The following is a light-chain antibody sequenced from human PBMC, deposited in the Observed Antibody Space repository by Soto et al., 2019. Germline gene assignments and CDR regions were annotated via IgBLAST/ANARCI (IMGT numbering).Light chain of an antibody. CDR1: SSNIGSNT. Sequence: QPVLTQPPSASGTPGQRVTISCSGSSSNIGSNTVNWYQQLPGTAPKLLIYSNNQRPSGVPDRFSGSKSGTSASLAISGLQSEDEADYYCAAWDVSLNSYVFGTGTKLTVL. CDR3: AAWDVSLNSYV. V-gene: IGLV1-44*01. J-gene: IGLJ1*01. CDR2: SNN.